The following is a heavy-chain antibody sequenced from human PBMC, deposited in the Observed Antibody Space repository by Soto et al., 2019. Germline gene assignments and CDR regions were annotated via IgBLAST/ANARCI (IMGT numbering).Heavy chain of an antibody. CDR2: IYYSGST. CDR1: RVSISRVY. Sequence: PSETLSLTCAVSRVSISRVYWTWILQPPGKGLEWIGYIYYSGSTNYNPSLKSRVNISVDKSKNQFSLKLSSVTAADTAMYYCARGYTSYYVGNWFDPWGQGTMVTVSS. D-gene: IGHD3-9*01. J-gene: IGHJ5*02. CDR3: ARGYTSYYVGNWFDP. V-gene: IGHV4-59*12.